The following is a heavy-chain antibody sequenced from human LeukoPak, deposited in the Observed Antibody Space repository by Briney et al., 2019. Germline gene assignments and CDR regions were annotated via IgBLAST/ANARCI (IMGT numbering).Heavy chain of an antibody. V-gene: IGHV4-34*01. CDR3: ARGPVGEYQLLAIVGATAARGPWFDP. Sequence: SETLSLTCAVYGGSFSGYYWSWIRQPPGKGREWIGEINHSVSTNSNPSLKSPVTISLDTSKKQFSLKLSSVTAADTAVYYCARGPVGEYQLLAIVGATAARGPWFDPWGQGTLVTVSS. J-gene: IGHJ5*02. CDR1: GGSFSGYY. D-gene: IGHD1-26*01. CDR2: INHSVST.